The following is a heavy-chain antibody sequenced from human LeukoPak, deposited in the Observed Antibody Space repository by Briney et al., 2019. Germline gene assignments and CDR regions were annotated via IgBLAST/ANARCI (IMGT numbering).Heavy chain of an antibody. Sequence: SETLSLTCTVSGGSISSGDYYWSWIRQPPGKGLEWIGYIYYSGSTNYNPSLKSRVTISVDTSKNQFSLKLSSVTAADTAVYYCARGPSRGQTDSSGYYYYWGQGTLVTVSS. CDR2: IYYSGST. V-gene: IGHV4-61*08. CDR1: GGSISSGDYY. CDR3: ARGPSRGQTDSSGYYYY. J-gene: IGHJ4*02. D-gene: IGHD3-22*01.